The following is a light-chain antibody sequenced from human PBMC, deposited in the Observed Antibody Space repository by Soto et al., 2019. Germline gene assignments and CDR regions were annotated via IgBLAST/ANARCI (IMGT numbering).Light chain of an antibody. CDR1: SSDVGSYNL. CDR2: EYS. V-gene: IGLV2-23*01. Sequence: QSALTQPASVSGSPGQSITISCTGTSSDVGSYNLVSWYQQHPGKAPKLMIYEYSKRPSGVSNRFSGSKSGNTASLTISGLQAGDEADYYCCSYAGSHVVFGGGTKLTVL. J-gene: IGLJ2*01. CDR3: CSYAGSHVV.